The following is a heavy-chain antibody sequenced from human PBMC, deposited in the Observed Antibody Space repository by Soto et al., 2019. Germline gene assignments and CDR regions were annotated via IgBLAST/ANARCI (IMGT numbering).Heavy chain of an antibody. V-gene: IGHV1-18*04. CDR2: ISAYNGNT. CDR1: AYTFTNYG. J-gene: IGHJ4*02. Sequence: AAGKVCCEACAYTFTNYGISWVRQSPGQGLEWMGWISAYNGNTNYAQNLQGRVTMTTDTSTSTAYMELRSLRSDDTAVYYCARVDVLRFLEWLIWGQGTLVTVSS. CDR3: ARVDVLRFLEWLI. D-gene: IGHD3-3*01.